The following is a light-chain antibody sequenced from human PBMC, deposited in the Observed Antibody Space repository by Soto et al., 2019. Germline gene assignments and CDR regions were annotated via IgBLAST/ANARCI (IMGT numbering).Light chain of an antibody. CDR3: SSYTSSSTLV. Sequence: QSALTQPASVSGSPGQSITISCTGTSSDVGGYNYVSWYQQHPGKAPKLMIYEVSNRPSGVSNRFSGSKSGNTASLTISGLQAEDEADDYCSSYTSSSTLVFGVGTKLTVL. CDR2: EVS. J-gene: IGLJ2*01. V-gene: IGLV2-14*01. CDR1: SSDVGGYNY.